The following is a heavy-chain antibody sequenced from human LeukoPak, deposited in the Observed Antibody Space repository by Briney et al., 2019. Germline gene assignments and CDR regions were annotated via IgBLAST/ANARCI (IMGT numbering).Heavy chain of an antibody. CDR3: AGGCTNGVRYGTYYYYYYMDV. V-gene: IGHV3-30*04. J-gene: IGHJ6*03. Sequence: GRSLRLSCAASGFTFSSYAMHWVRQAPGKGLEWVAVISYDGSNKYYAGSVKGRFTISRDNSKNTLYLQMNSLRAEDTAVYYCAGGCTNGVRYGTYYYYYYMDVWGKGTTVTVSS. D-gene: IGHD2-8*01. CDR1: GFTFSSYA. CDR2: ISYDGSNK.